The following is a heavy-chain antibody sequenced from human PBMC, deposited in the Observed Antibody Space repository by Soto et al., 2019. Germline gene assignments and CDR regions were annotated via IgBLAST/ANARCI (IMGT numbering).Heavy chain of an antibody. V-gene: IGHV1-69*13. CDR2: IIPIFGTA. CDR1: GATFSSYA. D-gene: IGHD3-10*01. CDR3: ARGPIRITMVRGVITHFDY. J-gene: IGHJ4*02. Sequence: SVKFSCKASGATFSSYAISWVGQAPGQGLEWMGGIIPIFGTANYAQKFQGRVTITADESTSTAYMELSSLRSEDTAVYYCARGPIRITMVRGVITHFDYWGQGTLVTVSS.